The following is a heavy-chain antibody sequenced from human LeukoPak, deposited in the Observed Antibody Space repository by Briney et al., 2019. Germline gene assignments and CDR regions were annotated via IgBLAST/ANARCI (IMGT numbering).Heavy chain of an antibody. Sequence: PGGSLRLSCAASGFTFSSYAMSWVRQAPGKGLEWVSAISGSGGSTYYADSVKGRFTISRDNSKKTLYLQMNSLRAEDTAVYYCAKGDCSSTSCYEAYWGQGTLVTVSS. J-gene: IGHJ4*02. D-gene: IGHD2-2*01. CDR1: GFTFSSYA. CDR2: ISGSGGST. CDR3: AKGDCSSTSCYEAY. V-gene: IGHV3-23*01.